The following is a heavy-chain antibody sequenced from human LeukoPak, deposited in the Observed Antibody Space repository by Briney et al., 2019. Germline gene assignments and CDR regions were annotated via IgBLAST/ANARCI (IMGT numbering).Heavy chain of an antibody. Sequence: GRSLRLSCAASGFTFSSYGMHWVRQAPGKGLEWVGLISFDGSKTYYADSVKGRFTISRDISKNTLYLQMNSLRAEDTAVYFCARGPGDVDFWGQGTLVTVSS. CDR2: ISFDGSKT. D-gene: IGHD7-27*01. CDR1: GFTFSSYG. CDR3: ARGPGDVDF. V-gene: IGHV3-30*19. J-gene: IGHJ4*02.